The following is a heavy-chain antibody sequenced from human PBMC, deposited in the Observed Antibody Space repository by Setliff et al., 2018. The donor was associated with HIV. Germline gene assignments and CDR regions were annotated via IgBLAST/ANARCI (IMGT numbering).Heavy chain of an antibody. D-gene: IGHD3-9*01. Sequence: SVKVSCKASGGTFSSYAISRVRQAPGQGLEWMGGIIPIFGTTNYAQKFQGRVTITTDESTTTAYMELSSLRSEDMALYYCAGSILTGYYTFGTDYWGQGTLVTVSS. CDR3: AGSILTGYYTFGTDY. V-gene: IGHV1-69*05. J-gene: IGHJ4*02. CDR2: IIPIFGTT. CDR1: GGTFSSYA.